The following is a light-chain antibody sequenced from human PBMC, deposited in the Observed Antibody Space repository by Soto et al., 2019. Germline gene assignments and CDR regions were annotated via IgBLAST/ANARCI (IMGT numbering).Light chain of an antibody. CDR3: QQYGSSFT. V-gene: IGKV3-20*01. J-gene: IGKJ5*01. CDR2: GAS. Sequence: EIVLTQSPGTLSLSPGERATHSCRASQSVSNDYLAWYQQKPGQAPRLLIYGASSRATGIPDRFSGSGSGTDFTLTISRLEPEDFAVYYCQQYGSSFTFGQGTRLEIK. CDR1: QSVSNDY.